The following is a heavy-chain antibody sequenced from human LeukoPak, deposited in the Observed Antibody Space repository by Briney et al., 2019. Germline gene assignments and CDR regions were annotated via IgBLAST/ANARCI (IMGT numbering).Heavy chain of an antibody. V-gene: IGHV3-9*01. J-gene: IGHJ4*02. CDR3: AKGPFDTLGLPYFDY. Sequence: GRSLRLSCAASGFTFDDYAMHWVRQAPGKGLEWVSGISWNSGSIGYADSVKGRFTISRDNAKNSLYLQMNSLRAEDTALYYCAKGPFDTLGLPYFDYWGQGTLVTVSS. D-gene: IGHD6-6*01. CDR1: GFTFDDYA. CDR2: ISWNSGSI.